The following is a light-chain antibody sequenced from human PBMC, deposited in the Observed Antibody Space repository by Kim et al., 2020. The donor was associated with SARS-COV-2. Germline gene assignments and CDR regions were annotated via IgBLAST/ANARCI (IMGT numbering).Light chain of an antibody. CDR1: STDIGAYNF. CDR3: SSWTMSTTWV. J-gene: IGLJ3*02. CDR2: DVT. Sequence: GQSITFSCTGSSTDIGAYNFVSWYQQHPGKAPKLVLYDVTKRPSGVSDRFSGSKSANTASLTISGLQAEDEAEYYCSSWTMSTTWVFGGGTQLTVL. V-gene: IGLV2-14*03.